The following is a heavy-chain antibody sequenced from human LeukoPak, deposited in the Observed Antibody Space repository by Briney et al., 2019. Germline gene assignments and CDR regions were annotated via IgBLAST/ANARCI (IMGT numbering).Heavy chain of an antibody. CDR1: GFTFNNYG. CDR3: AKDSAFYYIDV. D-gene: IGHD3-10*01. V-gene: IGHV3-30*02. J-gene: IGHJ6*03. CDR2: IRYNGNNQ. Sequence: PGGSLSLSCAASGFTFNNYGMHWVRQAPGKGLEWVAFIRYNGNNQYYADPVKGRFTISRDNSKNTLYLQMNSLKGDDTAVYYCAKDSAFYYIDVWGKGTTVIISS.